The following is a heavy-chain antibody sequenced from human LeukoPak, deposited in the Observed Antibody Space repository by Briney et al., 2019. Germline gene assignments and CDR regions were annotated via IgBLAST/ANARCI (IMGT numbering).Heavy chain of an antibody. CDR2: INSDGGGA. J-gene: IGHJ5*02. CDR3: ARDVPHNWFDT. CDR1: GFTFSTYW. Sequence: PGGSLRLSCAASGFTFSTYWMTWVRQAPGKGLVWISRINSDGGGAIYADSVKGRFTVSRDNAKNTLYLQMNSLRAEDTAVYYCARDVPHNWFDTWGQGTLVTVSS. V-gene: IGHV3-74*01.